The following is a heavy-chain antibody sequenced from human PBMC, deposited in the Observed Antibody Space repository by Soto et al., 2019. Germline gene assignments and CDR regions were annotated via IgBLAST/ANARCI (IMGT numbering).Heavy chain of an antibody. J-gene: IGHJ4*02. CDR3: AHRRPYSNSPEYFFDY. CDR1: GFSLSTSGVD. D-gene: IGHD4-4*01. CDR2: IYWDDDK. Sequence: QITLKESGPTLVKPTQTLTLTCTFSGFSLSTSGVDVGWIRQPPGKALEWLALIYWDDDKRYSPSLKSRLTIPQDTSKNQVVLTMTNMDPLDTATYYCAHRRPYSNSPEYFFDYWGQGTLVTVSS. V-gene: IGHV2-5*02.